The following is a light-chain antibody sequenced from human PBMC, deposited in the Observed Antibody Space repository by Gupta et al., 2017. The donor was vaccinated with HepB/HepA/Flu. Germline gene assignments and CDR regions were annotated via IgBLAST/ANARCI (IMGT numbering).Light chain of an antibody. CDR1: SSHIGAGYD. Sequence: QSVLTQPPSVSGAPGQRVTISCTGSSSHIGAGYDVHWYQQLPGTAPKLLIYGNSNRPSGVPDRFSGSKSGTSASLAITGLQAEDEADYYCQSYDSSLSEVFGTGTKVTVL. V-gene: IGLV1-40*01. J-gene: IGLJ1*01. CDR3: QSYDSSLSEV. CDR2: GNS.